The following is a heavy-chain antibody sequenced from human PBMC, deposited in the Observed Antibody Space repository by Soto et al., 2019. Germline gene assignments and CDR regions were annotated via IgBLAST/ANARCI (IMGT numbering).Heavy chain of an antibody. D-gene: IGHD5-18*01. J-gene: IGHJ4*02. Sequence: PSETLSLTCTVSGGSISSGGHYWSWIRQHPGKGLEWIGYIYYSGSTYYNPSLKSRVTISVDTSKNQFSLKLSSVTAADTAVYYCARGYGRNFDYWGQGTLVTVSS. CDR2: IYYSGST. CDR3: ARGYGRNFDY. CDR1: GGSISSGGHY. V-gene: IGHV4-31*03.